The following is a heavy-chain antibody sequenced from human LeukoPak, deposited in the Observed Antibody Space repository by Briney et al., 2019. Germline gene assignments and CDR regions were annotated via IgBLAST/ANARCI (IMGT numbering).Heavy chain of an antibody. CDR3: ARDTQGVTTFDY. V-gene: IGHV3-30*02. J-gene: IGHJ4*02. CDR2: IRYDGSNK. CDR1: GFTFSSYG. Sequence: GGSLRLSCAASGFTFSSYGMHWVRQAPGKGLEWVAFIRYDGSNKYYADSVEGRFTISRDNSKNTLYLQMNSLRAEDTAVYYCARDTQGVTTFDYWGQGTLVTVSS. D-gene: IGHD2-21*02.